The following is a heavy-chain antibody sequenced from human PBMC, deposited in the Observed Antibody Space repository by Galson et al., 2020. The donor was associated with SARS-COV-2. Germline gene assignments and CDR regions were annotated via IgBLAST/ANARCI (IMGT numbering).Heavy chain of an antibody. Sequence: ESLKISCTVSGGSISSSSYYWGWIRQPPGKGLEWIGSIYYSGSTYYNPSLKSRVTISVDTSKNQFSLKLSSVTAADTAVYYCARGPDYYGSGSPSNWFDPWGQGTLVTVSS. CDR3: ARGPDYYGSGSPSNWFDP. V-gene: IGHV4-39*07. J-gene: IGHJ5*02. CDR2: IYYSGST. CDR1: GGSISSSSYY. D-gene: IGHD3-10*01.